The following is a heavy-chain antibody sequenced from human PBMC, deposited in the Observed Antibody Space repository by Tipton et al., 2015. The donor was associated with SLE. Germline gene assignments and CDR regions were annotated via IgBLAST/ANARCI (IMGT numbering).Heavy chain of an antibody. D-gene: IGHD4-17*01. CDR2: IYYSGST. Sequence: TLSLTCAVYGGSFSGCYWSWIRQPPGKGLEWIGYIYYSGSTNYNPSLKSRVTISVDTSKNQFSLKLSSVTAADTAVYYCARDRGYGDSWYFDYWGQGTLVTVSS. CDR1: GGSFSGCY. CDR3: ARDRGYGDSWYFDY. J-gene: IGHJ4*02. V-gene: IGHV4-59*01.